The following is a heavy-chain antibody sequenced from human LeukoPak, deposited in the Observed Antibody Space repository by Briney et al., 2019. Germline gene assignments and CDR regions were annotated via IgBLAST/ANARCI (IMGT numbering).Heavy chain of an antibody. CDR2: ISSSSSYI. CDR3: TTEILLWFGELGIH. J-gene: IGHJ4*02. D-gene: IGHD3-10*01. Sequence: GGSLRLSCAASGFTFSSYSMNWVRQAPGKGLEWVSSISSSSSYIYYADSVKGRFTISRDNAKNSLYLQMNSLRAEDTAVYYCTTEILLWFGELGIHWGQGTLVTVSS. V-gene: IGHV3-21*01. CDR1: GFTFSSYS.